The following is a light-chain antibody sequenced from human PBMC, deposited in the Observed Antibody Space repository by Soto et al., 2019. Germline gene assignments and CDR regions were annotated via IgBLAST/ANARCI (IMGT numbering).Light chain of an antibody. CDR1: SSNIGAGYD. V-gene: IGLV1-40*01. Sequence: QSVLTQPPSVSEAPGQRVTISCTGSSSNIGAGYDVHWFQQLPGTAPKLLFYGKNNRPSGVPDRFSGSKSGTSASLVITGLQTEDEADYYCQSYDASLRGYVFGTGTKLTVL. J-gene: IGLJ1*01. CDR2: GKN. CDR3: QSYDASLRGYV.